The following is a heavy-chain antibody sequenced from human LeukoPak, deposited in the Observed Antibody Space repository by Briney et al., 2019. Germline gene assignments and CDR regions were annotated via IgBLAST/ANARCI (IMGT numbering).Heavy chain of an antibody. V-gene: IGHV1-8*01. CDR1: GYTFTSYD. D-gene: IGHD2/OR15-2a*01. CDR2: MNPNSGNT. J-gene: IGHJ3*02. Sequence: GASVKVSCKASGYTFTSYDINWVRQATGQGLEWVGWMNPNSGNTGYAQKFQGRVTITADKSTSTAYMELSSLRSDDTAVYYCARGVLPLNIAFGAFDIWGQGTMVTVSS. CDR3: ARGVLPLNIAFGAFDI.